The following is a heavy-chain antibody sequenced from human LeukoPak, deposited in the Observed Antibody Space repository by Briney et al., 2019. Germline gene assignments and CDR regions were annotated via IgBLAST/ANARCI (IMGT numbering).Heavy chain of an antibody. CDR3: AKDLFVGYSYGYDY. D-gene: IGHD5-18*01. Sequence: PGGSLRLSCAASGFTFSNYAMNWVRQAPRKGLEWVSVISGSGDATYYADSVKGRFTISRDNSKNTLFLQMSSLRAEDTAVYYCAKDLFVGYSYGYDYWGQGTLVTVSS. J-gene: IGHJ4*02. CDR2: ISGSGDAT. V-gene: IGHV3-23*01. CDR1: GFTFSNYA.